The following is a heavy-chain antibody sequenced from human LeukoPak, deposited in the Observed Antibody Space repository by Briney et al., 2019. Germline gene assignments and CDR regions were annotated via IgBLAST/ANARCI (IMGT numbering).Heavy chain of an antibody. D-gene: IGHD5-12*01. Sequence: SETLSLTCTVYGGSISSYYWSWIRQPPGKGLEWIGYIYYSGSTNYNPSLKSRVTISVDTSKNQFSLKLSSVTAADTAVYYCATWPRGYSGYDWGYWGQGTLVTVSS. J-gene: IGHJ4*02. CDR3: ATWPRGYSGYDWGY. CDR2: IYYSGST. V-gene: IGHV4-59*01. CDR1: GGSISSYY.